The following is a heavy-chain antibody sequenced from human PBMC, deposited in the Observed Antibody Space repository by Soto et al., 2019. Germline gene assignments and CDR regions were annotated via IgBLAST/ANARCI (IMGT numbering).Heavy chain of an antibody. Sequence: SVKVCCKASGYSFTGYYMHWVRQAPGQGLEWMGWINPNSGGTNYAQKFQGWVTMTRDTSISTAYMELSRLRSDDTAVYSCARDLIGSFGDYYYGMDVWGQGTTVTVSS. CDR2: INPNSGGT. V-gene: IGHV1-2*04. D-gene: IGHD1-26*01. J-gene: IGHJ6*02. CDR1: GYSFTGYY. CDR3: ARDLIGSFGDYYYGMDV.